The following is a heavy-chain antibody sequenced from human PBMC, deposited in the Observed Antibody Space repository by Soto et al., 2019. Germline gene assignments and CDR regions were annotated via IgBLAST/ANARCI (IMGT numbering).Heavy chain of an antibody. D-gene: IGHD6-6*01. CDR3: ARGSFSSTSSWFDP. Sequence: SETLSLTCAVYGGSFSGYYWSWIRQPPGKGLEWIGEINHSGSTNYNPSLKSRVTISVDTSKNQFSLKLNSVTAADTAVYYCARGSFSSTSSWFDPWGQGTLVTVSS. V-gene: IGHV4-34*01. J-gene: IGHJ5*02. CDR2: INHSGST. CDR1: GGSFSGYY.